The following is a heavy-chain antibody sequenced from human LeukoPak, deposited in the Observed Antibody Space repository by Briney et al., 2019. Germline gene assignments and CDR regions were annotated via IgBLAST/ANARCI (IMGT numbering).Heavy chain of an antibody. J-gene: IGHJ4*02. CDR1: GFTFSSYA. CDR2: ISSSSSYI. Sequence: KPGGSLRLSCAASGFTFSSYAMNWVRQAPGKGLEWVSSISSSSSYIYYADSVKGRFTISRDNAKNSLYLQMNSLRAEDTAVYYCARAANYYDSSGYQGGFDYWGQGTLVTVSS. CDR3: ARAANYYDSSGYQGGFDY. D-gene: IGHD3-22*01. V-gene: IGHV3-21*01.